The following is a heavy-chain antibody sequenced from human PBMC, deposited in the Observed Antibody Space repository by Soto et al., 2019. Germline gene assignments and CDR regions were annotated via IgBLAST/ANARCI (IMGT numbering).Heavy chain of an antibody. Sequence: WTWIRQPPGTGLEWIGEINHSGSTNYNPSLKSRVTISVDTSKNQFSLKLTSVTAADTAVYYCARDTITGLLDYLGQGTLVTV. CDR3: ARDTITGLLDY. J-gene: IGHJ4*02. CDR2: INHSGST. V-gene: IGHV4-34*01. D-gene: IGHD2-8*02.